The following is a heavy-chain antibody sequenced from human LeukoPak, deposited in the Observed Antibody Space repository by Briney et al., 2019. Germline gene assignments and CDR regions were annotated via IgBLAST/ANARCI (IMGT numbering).Heavy chain of an antibody. J-gene: IGHJ3*02. CDR3: ARDRRHTIFGVVIIGSDAFDI. Sequence: GGSLRLSCAASGFTFSSYGMHWVRQAPGKGLEWVAVISYDGSNKYYADSVKGRFTISRDNSKNTLYLQMNSLRAEDTAVYYCARDRRHTIFGVVIIGSDAFDIWGQGTMVTVSS. V-gene: IGHV3-30*03. D-gene: IGHD3-3*01. CDR2: ISYDGSNK. CDR1: GFTFSSYG.